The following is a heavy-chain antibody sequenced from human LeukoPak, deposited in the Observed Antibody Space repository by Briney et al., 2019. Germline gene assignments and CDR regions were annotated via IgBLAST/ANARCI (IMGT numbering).Heavy chain of an antibody. V-gene: IGHV3-49*03. CDR3: TRGQGIVAHPIPFDY. CDR2: IRSKAYGGTT. Sequence: PGGSLRLSCTASGFTFGDYAMSWFRQAPGKGLEWVGFIRSKAYGGTTEYAASVKGRFTISRDDSKSIAYLQMNNLKTEDTAVYYCTRGQGIVAHPIPFDYWGQGTLVTVSS. D-gene: IGHD5-12*01. CDR1: GFTFGDYA. J-gene: IGHJ4*02.